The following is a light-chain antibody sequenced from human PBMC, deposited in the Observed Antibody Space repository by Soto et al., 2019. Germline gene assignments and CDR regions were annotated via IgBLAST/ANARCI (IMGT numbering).Light chain of an antibody. CDR3: QQYGSSPWT. Sequence: EIVLTQSPGTLSLSPGERATLSCRASQSVSSSHLAWYQQKPGQPPRLLIYGASSRATGIPERFSGSGSATDFTLTISRLEPEDFAVYYCQQYGSSPWTFGQGTKVEIK. CDR2: GAS. J-gene: IGKJ1*01. CDR1: QSVSSSH. V-gene: IGKV3-20*01.